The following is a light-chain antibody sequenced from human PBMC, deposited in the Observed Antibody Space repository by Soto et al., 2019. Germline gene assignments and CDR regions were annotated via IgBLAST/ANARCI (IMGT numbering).Light chain of an antibody. CDR2: DAS. CDR3: QQYNTCQGA. CDR1: QSISSW. Sequence: DIQMTQSPSPLSASVGDRVTITCRASQSISSWLAWYQQKPGKAPNLLIYDASSLESGVPSRFSGSGSGTEFTLTISSLQPDDFPTYYCQQYNTCQGAFGQGTKVEIK. J-gene: IGKJ1*01. V-gene: IGKV1-5*01.